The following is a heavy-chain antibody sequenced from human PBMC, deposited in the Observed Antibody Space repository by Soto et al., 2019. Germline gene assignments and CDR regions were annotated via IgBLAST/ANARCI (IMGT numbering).Heavy chain of an antibody. J-gene: IGHJ3*01. CDR3: ATLPIGLYDSFRV. Sequence: GGSLRLSCVGSGFDVTTNCMRWVRQAPGKGLECVSIVCTGGATHYADSVKGRFTISRDNSRKTLYLQMNSLRAEDTAVYYCATLPIGLYDSFRVWGQGTMVTVSS. D-gene: IGHD2-2*02. CDR1: GFDVTTNC. CDR2: VCTGGAT. V-gene: IGHV3-53*01.